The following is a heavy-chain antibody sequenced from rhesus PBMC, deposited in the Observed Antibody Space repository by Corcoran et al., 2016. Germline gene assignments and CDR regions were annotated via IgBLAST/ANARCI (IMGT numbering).Heavy chain of an antibody. CDR1: GFSINTAGTG. J-gene: IGHJ4*01. Sequence: QVTLQESGPALVKPTPTLTLTCTFSGFSINTAGTGVGWSRQPPGKALEWLASIYWSDSKYYNTSLKSRLSISKDTSKNQLVLRMTNMDPVDTAAYYCARDLGVGTFDHWGQGVLVTVSS. D-gene: IGHD3-16*01. V-gene: IGHV2-95*01. CDR3: ARDLGVGTFDH. CDR2: IYWSDSK.